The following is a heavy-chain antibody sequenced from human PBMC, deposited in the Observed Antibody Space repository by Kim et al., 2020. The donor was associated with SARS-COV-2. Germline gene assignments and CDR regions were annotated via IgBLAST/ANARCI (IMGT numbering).Heavy chain of an antibody. Sequence: ASVKVSCKASGYTFTGYYMHWVRQAPGQGLEWMGWINPNSGGTNYAQKFQGRVTMTRDTSISTAYMELSRLRSDDTAVYYCAREGEYSSSGNWFDPWGQGTLVTVSS. D-gene: IGHD6-6*01. CDR1: GYTFTGYY. CDR2: INPNSGGT. V-gene: IGHV1-2*02. J-gene: IGHJ5*02. CDR3: AREGEYSSSGNWFDP.